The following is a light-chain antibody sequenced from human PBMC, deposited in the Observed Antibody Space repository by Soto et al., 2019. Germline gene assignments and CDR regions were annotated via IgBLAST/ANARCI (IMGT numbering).Light chain of an antibody. J-gene: IGLJ2*01. Sequence: QSALTQPASVSGSPGQSITISCTGTSSDVGGYNYVSWYQQHPGKAPKLMIYEVSNRPSGVSNRFSGSKSGNTASLTISGLQAEDEADYYGSSYTSSSTLVVLGGGTKLTV. CDR3: SSYTSSSTLVV. CDR2: EVS. CDR1: SSDVGGYNY. V-gene: IGLV2-14*01.